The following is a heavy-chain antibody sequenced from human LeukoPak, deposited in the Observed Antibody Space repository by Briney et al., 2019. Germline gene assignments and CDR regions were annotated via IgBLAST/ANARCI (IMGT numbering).Heavy chain of an antibody. Sequence: GGSLRPPCAASGIPFSSYAMHWVRPAPGKGLEGVGAISYDGSNKYYADSVKGRFTISRDNSKNTLHLQMNSLTAEDSAVFYCARGGVGTSPFDYWGQGTLVTVSS. D-gene: IGHD2-8*01. J-gene: IGHJ4*02. V-gene: IGHV3-30*04. CDR1: GIPFSSYA. CDR3: ARGGVGTSPFDY. CDR2: ISYDGSNK.